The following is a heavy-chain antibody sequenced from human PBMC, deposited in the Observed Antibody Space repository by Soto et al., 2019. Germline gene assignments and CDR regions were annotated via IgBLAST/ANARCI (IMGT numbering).Heavy chain of an antibody. CDR2: IIPILGIA. Sequence: QVQLVQSGAEVKKPGSSVKVSCKASGGTFSSYTISWVRQAPGQGLEWMGRIIPILGIANYAQKFQGRVTITADKSTSTAYMELSSLRSEDTAVYYCARDASYCSGGSCYFWFDPWGQGNLVTVSS. D-gene: IGHD2-15*01. CDR3: ARDASYCSGGSCYFWFDP. J-gene: IGHJ5*02. V-gene: IGHV1-69*08. CDR1: GGTFSSYT.